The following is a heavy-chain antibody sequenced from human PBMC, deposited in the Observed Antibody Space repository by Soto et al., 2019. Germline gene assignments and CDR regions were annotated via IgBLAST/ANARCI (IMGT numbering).Heavy chain of an antibody. CDR2: SYYSGST. V-gene: IGHV4-31*03. CDR3: ARGVGGETFDY. CDR1: GGSISSGGYY. D-gene: IGHD2-21*01. J-gene: IGHJ4*02. Sequence: QVQLQESGPGLLKPSQTLSLTCTVSGGSISSGGYYWSWIRQHPGKGLEWIGYSYYSGSTDYNPSLKSRVTISVDTSKNQFSLKLSSVTAADTAVYYCARGVGGETFDYWGQGTLVTVYS.